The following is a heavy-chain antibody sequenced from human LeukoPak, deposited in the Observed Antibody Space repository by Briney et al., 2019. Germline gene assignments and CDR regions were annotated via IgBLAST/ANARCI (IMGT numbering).Heavy chain of an antibody. CDR2: INPNSGGT. CDR3: ARAGETRAVGAT. V-gene: IGHV1-2*02. Sequence: ASVKVSCKASGYTFTTYGISWVRQAPGQGLEWMGWINPNSGGTNYAQKFQGRVTMTRDTSISTAYMELSRLRSDDTAVYYCARAGETRAVGATWGQGTLVTASS. J-gene: IGHJ4*02. D-gene: IGHD1-26*01. CDR1: GYTFTTYG.